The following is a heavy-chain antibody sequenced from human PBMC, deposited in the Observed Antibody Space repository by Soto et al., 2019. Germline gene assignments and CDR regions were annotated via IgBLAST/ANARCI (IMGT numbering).Heavy chain of an antibody. Sequence: LRLSCASSGFTFSDYYMSWILQAPGKGLGWVSYISSSSSYTNYADSVKGRFTISRDNAKNSLYLQMNSLRAEDTAVYYCARSLGDYYDSSGYHGIHYYYGMDVWGQGTTVTVSS. CDR2: ISSSSSYT. CDR1: GFTFSDYY. J-gene: IGHJ6*02. CDR3: ARSLGDYYDSSGYHGIHYYYGMDV. V-gene: IGHV3-11*06. D-gene: IGHD3-22*01.